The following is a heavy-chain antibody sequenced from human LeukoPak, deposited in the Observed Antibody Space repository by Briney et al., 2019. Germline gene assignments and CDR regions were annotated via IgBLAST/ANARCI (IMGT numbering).Heavy chain of an antibody. CDR3: ARDSRTYGMDV. J-gene: IGHJ6*02. CDR1: GFTFSSYS. V-gene: IGHV3-48*04. CDR2: ISSSSTI. D-gene: IGHD6-13*01. Sequence: PGGSLRLSCAASGFTFSSYSMNWVRQAPGKGLEWVSYISSSSTIYYADSVKGRFTISRDNAKNSLYLQMNSLRAEDTAVYYCARDSRTYGMDVWGQGTTVTVSS.